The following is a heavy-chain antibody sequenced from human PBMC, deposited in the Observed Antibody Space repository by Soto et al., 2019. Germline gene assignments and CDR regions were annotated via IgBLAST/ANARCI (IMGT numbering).Heavy chain of an antibody. CDR1: GFTVSSNY. CDR2: IYSGGST. CDR3: ARGDYDFWSGPTN. V-gene: IGHV3-53*01. D-gene: IGHD3-3*01. Sequence: PVGSLRLSCAASGFTVSSNYMSWVRQAPGKGLEWVSVIYSGGSTYYADSVKGRFTISRDNSKNTLYLQMNSLRAEDTAVYYCARGDYDFWSGPTNWGQGTLVTVSS. J-gene: IGHJ4*02.